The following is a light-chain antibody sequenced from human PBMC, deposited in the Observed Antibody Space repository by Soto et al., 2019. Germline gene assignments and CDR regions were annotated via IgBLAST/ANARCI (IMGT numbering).Light chain of an antibody. Sequence: QSVLAQPASVSGSPGQSITISCTGTRSDVGGYTLVSWFQQYPGKAHKLMIYEDNKRPSGVSDRFSGSKSGNTASLTISGLQAEDEADYYCCSYAGSSSVLFGGGTKVTVL. J-gene: IGLJ2*01. CDR3: CSYAGSSSVL. CDR1: RSDVGGYTL. V-gene: IGLV2-23*01. CDR2: EDN.